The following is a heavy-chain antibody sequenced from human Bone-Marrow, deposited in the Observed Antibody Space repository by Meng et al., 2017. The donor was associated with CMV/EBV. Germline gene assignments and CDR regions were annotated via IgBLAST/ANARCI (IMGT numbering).Heavy chain of an antibody. Sequence: GESLKISCAASGFTFSSSWMHWVRQAPGKGLVWVSHINSDGSGTKYADSVKGRFTISRDNAKNTLYLQMNTLRAEDTAVYYCVKGGHLGDYWGQGTLVTVSS. CDR3: VKGGHLGDY. D-gene: IGHD3-10*01. V-gene: IGHV3-74*03. CDR2: INSDGSGT. J-gene: IGHJ4*02. CDR1: GFTFSSSW.